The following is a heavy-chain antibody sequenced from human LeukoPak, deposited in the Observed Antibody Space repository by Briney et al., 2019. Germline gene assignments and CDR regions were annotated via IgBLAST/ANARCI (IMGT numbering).Heavy chain of an antibody. V-gene: IGHV3-7*03. J-gene: IGHJ4*02. CDR1: GFTFGSNR. CDR2: IKKDGSEK. D-gene: IGHD6-13*01. CDR3: ARGAGGSWYMGFVY. Sequence: GSLSLSCAASGFTFGSNRMCWVRQAPGKGLEWVANIKKDGSEKYYVDSVKGPFTISRDNARNSLYLQMNTLRAEDTAVYYCARGAGGSWYMGFVYWGQGTLVTVSS.